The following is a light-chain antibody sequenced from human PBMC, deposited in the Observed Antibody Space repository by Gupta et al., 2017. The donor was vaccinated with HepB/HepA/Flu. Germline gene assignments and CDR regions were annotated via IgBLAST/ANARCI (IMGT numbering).Light chain of an antibody. CDR2: DAS. V-gene: IGKV1-33*01. CDR1: QDISNH. CDR3: QQEHNLPIT. J-gene: IGKJ5*01. Sequence: DIQMTQSPSSLSASVGDRVTISCQASQDISNHLNWYQQKPGKAPKLLIYDASNLEAGVPPRFSGSGSGTDFTFTINSLQPEDFATYYCQQEHNLPITFGQGTQVDFK.